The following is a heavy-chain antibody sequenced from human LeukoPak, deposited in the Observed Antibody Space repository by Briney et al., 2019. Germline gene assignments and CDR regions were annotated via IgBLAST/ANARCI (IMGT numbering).Heavy chain of an antibody. CDR2: ISASSNYK. D-gene: IGHD2-2*01. J-gene: IGHJ2*01. CDR1: GFTFSNYA. Sequence: PGGSLRLSCAASGFTFSNYAFSWLRQAPGKGLEWVSQISASSNYKYYADPVKGRFTISRDNSKNTLFLQINSLRADGTAVYYCARGQRSCNSASCHLWYFDLWGRGTLVSVSS. CDR3: ARGQRSCNSASCHLWYFDL. V-gene: IGHV3-23*01.